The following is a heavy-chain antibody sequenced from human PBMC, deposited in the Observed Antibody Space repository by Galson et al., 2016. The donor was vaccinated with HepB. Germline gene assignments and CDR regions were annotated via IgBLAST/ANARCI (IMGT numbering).Heavy chain of an antibody. Sequence: SVKVSCKASGYTFTNYGISWVRQAPGQGLEWMGWINAYNDNTNYVQKLQGRVTMTTDTSTSTAYVKLRSLRSDDTAIYYCARDPLIPYDFSHYYYGMDVWGQGTTVTVSS. V-gene: IGHV1-18*01. CDR3: ARDPLIPYDFSHYYYGMDV. D-gene: IGHD3-3*01. J-gene: IGHJ6*02. CDR1: GYTFTNYG. CDR2: INAYNDNT.